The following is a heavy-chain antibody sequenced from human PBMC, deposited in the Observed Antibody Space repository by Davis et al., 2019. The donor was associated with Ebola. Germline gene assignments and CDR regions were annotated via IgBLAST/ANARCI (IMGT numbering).Heavy chain of an antibody. CDR1: GGSFSGYY. J-gene: IGHJ4*02. CDR2: INHSGST. CDR3: ARGRNSSWLRY. V-gene: IGHV4-34*01. D-gene: IGHD6-13*01. Sequence: MPSETLSLTCAVYGGSFSGYYWSWIRQPPGKGLEWIGEINHSGSTNYNPSLKSRVTISVDTSKNQFSLKLSSVTAADTAVYYCARGRNSSWLRYWGQGTLVTVSS.